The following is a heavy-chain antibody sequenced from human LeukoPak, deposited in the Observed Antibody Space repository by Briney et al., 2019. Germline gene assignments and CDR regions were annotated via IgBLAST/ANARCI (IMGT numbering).Heavy chain of an antibody. CDR2: IIPIFGTA. CDR1: GGTFSSYA. Sequence: SVKVSCKAPGGTFSSYAISWVRQAPGQGLEWMGGIIPIFGTANYAQKFQGRVTITADESTSTAYMELSSLRSEDTAVYYCARTGEYYDSSGLFDYWGQGTLVTVSS. D-gene: IGHD3-22*01. J-gene: IGHJ4*02. V-gene: IGHV1-69*13. CDR3: ARTGEYYDSSGLFDY.